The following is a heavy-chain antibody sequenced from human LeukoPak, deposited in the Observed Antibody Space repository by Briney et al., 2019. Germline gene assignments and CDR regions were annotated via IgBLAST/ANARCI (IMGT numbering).Heavy chain of an antibody. V-gene: IGHV4-61*02. CDR3: ARDQGDYDYVWGSYD. Sequence: SQTLSLTXTVSGGSISSGSYYWSWIRQPAGKGLEWIGRIYTSGSTNYNPSLKSRVTISVDTSKNQFSLKLSSVTAADTAVYYCARDQGDYDYVWGSYDWGQGTLVTVSS. CDR1: GGSISSGSYY. D-gene: IGHD3-16*01. J-gene: IGHJ4*02. CDR2: IYTSGST.